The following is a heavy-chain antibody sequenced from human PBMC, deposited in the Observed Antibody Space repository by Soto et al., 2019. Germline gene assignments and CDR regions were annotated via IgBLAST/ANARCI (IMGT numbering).Heavy chain of an antibody. J-gene: IGHJ5*02. Sequence: QVHLQQSGPGLVNPSETLSLTCTVSGGSMSSYDWTWIRQPAGKGLEWIGRVYSSGGTHYNPSLKSRVTISLDTSKNQFSLRLLSVTDADTAVYYCARGQRFSDWFDPWGQGTLVTVSS. V-gene: IGHV4-4*07. D-gene: IGHD3-3*01. CDR2: VYSSGGT. CDR1: GGSMSSYD. CDR3: ARGQRFSDWFDP.